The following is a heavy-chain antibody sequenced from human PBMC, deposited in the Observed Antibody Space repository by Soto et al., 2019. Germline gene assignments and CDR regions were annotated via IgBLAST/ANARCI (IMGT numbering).Heavy chain of an antibody. CDR2: FDPEDGET. CDR3: ATQSCSSTSCYHWFDP. J-gene: IGHJ5*02. Sequence: ASVKVSCKVSGYTLTELSMHWVRQAPGKGLEWMGGFDPEDGETIYAQKFQGRVTMTEDTSTDTAYMELSSLRSEDTAVYYCATQSCSSTSCYHWFDPWGQGTLVTVSS. CDR1: GYTLTELS. V-gene: IGHV1-24*01. D-gene: IGHD2-2*01.